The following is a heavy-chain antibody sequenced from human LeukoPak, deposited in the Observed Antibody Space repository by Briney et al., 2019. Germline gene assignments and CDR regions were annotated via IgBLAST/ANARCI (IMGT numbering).Heavy chain of an antibody. CDR2: ISSSSSYI. CDR3: ARDRPSSGWPQGDY. V-gene: IGHV3-21*01. J-gene: IGHJ4*02. D-gene: IGHD6-19*01. Sequence: GGSLRLSCAASGFTFSSYSMNWVRQAPGKGLEWVSSISSSSSYIYYADSVKGRFTISRDNAKNSLYLQMNSLRAEDTAVYYCARDRPSSGWPQGDYWGQGTLVTVSS. CDR1: GFTFSSYS.